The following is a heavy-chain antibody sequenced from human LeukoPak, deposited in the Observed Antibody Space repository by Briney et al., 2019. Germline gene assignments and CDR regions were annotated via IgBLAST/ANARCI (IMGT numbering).Heavy chain of an antibody. CDR1: GGSFSDYY. Sequence: SETLSLTCAVYGGSFSDYYWSWIRQPPGKGLEWIGEINHSGSTNYNPSLKSRVTISVDTSENQFSLKLSSVTAADTAVYYCARQQGYSSGWFVFRGQGTLVTVSS. CDR3: ARQQGYSSGWFVF. V-gene: IGHV4-34*01. CDR2: INHSGST. D-gene: IGHD6-19*01. J-gene: IGHJ4*02.